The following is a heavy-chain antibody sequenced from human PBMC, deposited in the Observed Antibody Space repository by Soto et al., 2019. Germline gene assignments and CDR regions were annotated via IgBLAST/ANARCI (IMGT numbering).Heavy chain of an antibody. CDR1: GHTFAHYC. D-gene: IGHD4-4*01. CDR2: IYPGDSDT. Sequence: EYLKVSREGCGHTFAHYCTDWVLQLPGKGLEWMGIIYPGDSDTRYSPSFQGHVTITVDKSTNTAYLQWNTLRASDTAMYYRARHISNFRYYYYGMEVWGRGTTVTVSS. J-gene: IGHJ6*04. CDR3: ARHISNFRYYYYGMEV. V-gene: IGHV5-51*01.